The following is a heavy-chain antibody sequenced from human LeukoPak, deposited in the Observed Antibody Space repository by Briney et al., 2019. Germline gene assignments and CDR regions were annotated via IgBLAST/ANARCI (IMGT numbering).Heavy chain of an antibody. CDR3: ARSGGLQKFDY. D-gene: IGHD4-11*01. Sequence: PGRSLRLPCAASEFTFSNYAVHWVRQAPGKGLQWVAVISYDGNTIHYADSVKGRFTISRDTSKNTLYLQMNSLRTEDTAVYYCARSGGLQKFDYWGQGTLVTVSS. CDR2: ISYDGNTI. V-gene: IGHV3-30-3*01. J-gene: IGHJ4*02. CDR1: EFTFSNYA.